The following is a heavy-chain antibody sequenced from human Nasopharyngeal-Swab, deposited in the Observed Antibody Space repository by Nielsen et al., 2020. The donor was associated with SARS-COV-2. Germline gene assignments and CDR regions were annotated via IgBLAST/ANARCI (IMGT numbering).Heavy chain of an antibody. Sequence: ASVKVSCKASGYTFTSYYMHWVRQAPVQGLEWMGIINPSGGSTSYAQKFQGRVTMTRDTSTSTVYMELSSLRSEDTAVYYCARDVEDFWSGYSFKPYYYYGMDVWGQGTTVTVSS. J-gene: IGHJ6*02. CDR2: INPSGGST. CDR3: ARDVEDFWSGYSFKPYYYYGMDV. V-gene: IGHV1-46*01. CDR1: GYTFTSYY. D-gene: IGHD3-3*01.